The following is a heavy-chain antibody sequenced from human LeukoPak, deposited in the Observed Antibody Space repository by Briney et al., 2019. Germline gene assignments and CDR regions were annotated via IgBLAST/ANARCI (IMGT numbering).Heavy chain of an antibody. CDR1: GYTFTGYY. Sequence: ASVKVSCKASGYTFTGYYMHWVRQAPGQGLEWMGWINPNSGDTNYAQKFQGRVTMTRDTSISTAYMELSRLRSDDTAVYYCATNILVRDIINWFDPWGQGTLVTVSS. CDR3: ATNILVRDIINWFDP. CDR2: INPNSGDT. V-gene: IGHV1-2*02. J-gene: IGHJ5*02. D-gene: IGHD3-10*01.